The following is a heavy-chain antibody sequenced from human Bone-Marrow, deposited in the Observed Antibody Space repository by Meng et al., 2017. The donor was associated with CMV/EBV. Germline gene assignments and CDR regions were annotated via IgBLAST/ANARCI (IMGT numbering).Heavy chain of an antibody. Sequence: GGSLRLSCAASGFTFSSYAMHWVRQAPGKGLEWVAVISYDGSNKYYADSVKGRFTISRDNSKNTLYLQMNSLRAEDTAVYYWARLDGSSGWYRGSDAFDIWGQGPMVTVSS. CDR1: GFTFSSYA. CDR2: ISYDGSNK. D-gene: IGHD6-19*01. CDR3: ARLDGSSGWYRGSDAFDI. J-gene: IGHJ3*02. V-gene: IGHV3-30*04.